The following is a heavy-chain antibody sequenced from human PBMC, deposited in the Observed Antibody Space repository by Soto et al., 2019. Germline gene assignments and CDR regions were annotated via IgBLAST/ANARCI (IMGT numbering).Heavy chain of an antibody. V-gene: IGHV4-30-2*01. CDR1: GGSISSGGYS. CDR2: IYHSGST. D-gene: IGHD1-1*01. Sequence: QLQLQESGSGLVKPSQTLSLTCAVSGGSISSGGYSWNWIRQPPGKGLEWIGYIYHSGSTYYNPSLKSRVTISVDKSKNQFSLKLTSVTAADTAVYYCARDQLEGTWFDPWGQGTLVTVSS. J-gene: IGHJ5*02. CDR3: ARDQLEGTWFDP.